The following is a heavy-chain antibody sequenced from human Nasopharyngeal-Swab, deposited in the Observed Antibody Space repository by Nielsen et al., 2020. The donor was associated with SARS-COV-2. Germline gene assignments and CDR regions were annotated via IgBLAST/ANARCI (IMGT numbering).Heavy chain of an antibody. J-gene: IGHJ5*02. CDR3: ARGPSSSRFDP. CDR1: GFTFSDYY. D-gene: IGHD6-13*01. V-gene: IGHV3-11*01. CDR2: ISDSGTTM. Sequence: WGSLRLSCVGSGFTFSDYYMSWIRQAPGKGLEWVSYISDSGTTMYADSVKGRFTISRDNARKSVYLQLNSLRAEDTAVYYCARGPSSSRFDPWGQGSLVTVSS.